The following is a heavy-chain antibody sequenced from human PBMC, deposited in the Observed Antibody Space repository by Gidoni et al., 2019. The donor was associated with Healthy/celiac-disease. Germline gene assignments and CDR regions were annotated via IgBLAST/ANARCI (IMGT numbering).Heavy chain of an antibody. Sequence: QVQLVQSGAEVKKHGASVKVSCKASGYTFTSYDINWVRQATGQGLEWMGWMNPNSGNTGYAQKFQGRVTMTRNTSISTAYMELSSLRSEDTAVYYWASGAGYSSSWYGDAFDIWGQGTMVTVSS. D-gene: IGHD6-13*01. CDR2: MNPNSGNT. V-gene: IGHV1-8*01. J-gene: IGHJ3*02. CDR3: ASGAGYSSSWYGDAFDI. CDR1: GYTFTSYD.